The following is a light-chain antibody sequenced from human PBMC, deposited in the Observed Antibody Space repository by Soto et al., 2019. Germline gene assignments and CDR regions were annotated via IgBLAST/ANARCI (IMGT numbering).Light chain of an antibody. J-gene: IGKJ1*01. CDR2: GAS. V-gene: IGKV3-20*01. CDR1: QSVSSSY. Sequence: EIVLTQSPGTLSLSPGERATLSCRASQSVSSSYLAWYQKKPGQAPRLLIYGASSRDTGFPERFSGSGSGTDFTLTISRLEPEDFAVYYCQQNGSSPWTFGQGTKVEIK. CDR3: QQNGSSPWT.